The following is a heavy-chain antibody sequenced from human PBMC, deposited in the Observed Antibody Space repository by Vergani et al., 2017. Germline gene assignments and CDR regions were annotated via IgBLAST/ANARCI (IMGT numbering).Heavy chain of an antibody. J-gene: IGHJ4*02. CDR1: GDSISSGVYY. V-gene: IGHV4-31*03. CDR2: IYSTGST. CDR3: ATMGCYDEGDSFRIGYFDS. D-gene: IGHD2-2*01. Sequence: QVQLQESGPGLVKPSQTLSLTCSVSGDSISSGVYYWNWIRQHPGKGLEWIGYIYSTGSTQHNPSLRRRINMSVDTFKNQFSLKLNSVTAADTAMYYCATMGCYDEGDSFRIGYFDSWGPGILVTVSS.